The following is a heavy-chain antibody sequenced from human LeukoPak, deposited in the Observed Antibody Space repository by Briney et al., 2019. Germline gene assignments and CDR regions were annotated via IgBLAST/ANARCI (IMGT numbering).Heavy chain of an antibody. Sequence: ASVKVSCKASGYTFTDSYMHWVRQAPGQGLEWMGWINPNSGGTSYAQEFQGRATMTRDTSISPAYMELSRLRSDDTAVYYCARASSWYSYGMDVWGQGTTVTVSS. CDR3: ARASSWYSYGMDV. CDR2: INPNSGGT. V-gene: IGHV1-2*02. J-gene: IGHJ6*02. CDR1: GYTFTDSY. D-gene: IGHD6-13*01.